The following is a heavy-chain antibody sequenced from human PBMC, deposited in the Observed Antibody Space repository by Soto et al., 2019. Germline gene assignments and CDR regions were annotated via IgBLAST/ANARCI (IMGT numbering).Heavy chain of an antibody. CDR1: GYTFTSYG. CDR3: ARDDPTTDYYYGMDV. D-gene: IGHD4-17*01. Sequence: QVQLVQSGAEVKKPGASVKVSCKASGYTFTSYGISWVRQAPGQGLEWMGWISAYNGNTNYAQKLQGRVTMTTDTSTSTDYMELRSLRSDDTAVYYCARDDPTTDYYYGMDVWGQGTTVTVSS. V-gene: IGHV1-18*01. CDR2: ISAYNGNT. J-gene: IGHJ6*02.